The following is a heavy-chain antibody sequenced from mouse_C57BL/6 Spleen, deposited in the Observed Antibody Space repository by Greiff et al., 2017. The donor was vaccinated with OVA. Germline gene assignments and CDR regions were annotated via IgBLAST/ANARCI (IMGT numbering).Heavy chain of an antibody. CDR3: ARDGNWDWFDY. V-gene: IGHV5-4*01. CDR1: GFTFSSYA. J-gene: IGHJ2*01. D-gene: IGHD4-1*01. Sequence: EVKLQESGGGLVKPGGSLKLSCAASGFTFSSYAMSWVRQTPEKRLEWVATISDGGSYTYYPDNVKGRFTISRDNAKNNLYLQMSHLKSEDTAMYYCARDGNWDWFDYWGQGTTLTVSS. CDR2: ISDGGSYT.